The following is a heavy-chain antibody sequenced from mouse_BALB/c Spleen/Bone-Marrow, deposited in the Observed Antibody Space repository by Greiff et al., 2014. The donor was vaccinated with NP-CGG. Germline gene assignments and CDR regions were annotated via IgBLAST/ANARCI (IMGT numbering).Heavy chain of an antibody. V-gene: IGHV14-3*02. CDR3: ANGSYWYFDV. CDR1: GFSIKDTY. Sequence: VHVKQSGAELVKPGASVKLSCTASGFSIKDTYMDWVKQRPEQGLEWIGRIDPANGDTNYDPKFRGKATITADTSSNTAYLHFNSLTSEDTAVYYCANGSYWYFDVWGAGTTVTVSS. J-gene: IGHJ1*01. D-gene: IGHD1-2*01. CDR2: IDPANGDT.